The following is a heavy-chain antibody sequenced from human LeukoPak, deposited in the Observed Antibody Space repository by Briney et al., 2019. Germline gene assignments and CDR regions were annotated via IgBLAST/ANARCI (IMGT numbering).Heavy chain of an antibody. CDR1: GYSISSGYY. CDR3: ARQPAYYYHYMDV. V-gene: IGHV4-38-2*02. CDR2: IYHSGST. Sequence: SETLSLTCTVSGYSISSGYYWGWIRQPPGKGLEWIGSIYHSGSTYYNPSLKSRVTISVDTSKNQFSLKLSSVTAADTAVFYCARQPAYYYHYMDVWGKGTTVTISS. J-gene: IGHJ6*03.